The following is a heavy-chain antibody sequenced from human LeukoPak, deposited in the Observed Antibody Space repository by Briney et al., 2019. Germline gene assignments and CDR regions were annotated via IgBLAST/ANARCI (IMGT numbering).Heavy chain of an antibody. Sequence: GGSLRLSCAASGLTFSDYYMTWIRQAPGKGLEWVSSISGSGTTTYSADSVRGRFTVSRDNAKKSVFLYMYSLRAEDTAVYYCAIQISMILVVPYLDCWGQGTLVAVSS. CDR3: AIQISMILVVPYLDC. D-gene: IGHD3-22*01. V-gene: IGHV3-11*04. J-gene: IGHJ4*02. CDR2: ISGSGTTT. CDR1: GLTFSDYY.